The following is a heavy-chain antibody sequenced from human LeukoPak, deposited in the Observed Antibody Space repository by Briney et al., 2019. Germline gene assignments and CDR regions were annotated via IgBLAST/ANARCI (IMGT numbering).Heavy chain of an antibody. CDR1: GGSLSSGTYF. Sequence: SQTLSLTCTVFGGSLSSGTYFWSWIRQPAGKGLQWIGRIYTRGSTNYNPSLKSRVTISVDTSKNQFSRELGSVTAADTAVYYCAREVGLEMATMGEGYWGQGTLVTVSS. CDR2: IYTRGST. D-gene: IGHD5-24*01. CDR3: AREVGLEMATMGEGY. V-gene: IGHV4-61*02. J-gene: IGHJ4*02.